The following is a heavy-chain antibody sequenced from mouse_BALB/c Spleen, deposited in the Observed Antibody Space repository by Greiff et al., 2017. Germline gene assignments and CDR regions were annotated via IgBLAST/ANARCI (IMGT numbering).Heavy chain of an antibody. Sequence: EVKLVESGPELVKPGASVKISCKASGYTFTDYNMHWVKQSHGKSLEWIGYIYPYNGGTGYNQKFKSKATLTVDNSSSTAYMELRSLTSEDSAVYYGARLGGYDVGFAYWGQGTLVTVSA. D-gene: IGHD2-2*01. J-gene: IGHJ3*01. CDR3: ARLGGYDVGFAY. V-gene: IGHV1S29*02. CDR1: GYTFTDYN. CDR2: IYPYNGGT.